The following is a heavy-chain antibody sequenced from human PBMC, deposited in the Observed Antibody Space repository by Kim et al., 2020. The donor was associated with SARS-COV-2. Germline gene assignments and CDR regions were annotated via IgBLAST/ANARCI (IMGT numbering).Heavy chain of an antibody. V-gene: IGHV4-4*07. J-gene: IGHJ1*01. CDR2: IYSSGST. CDR3: ARENCGGDCYIFYS. D-gene: IGHD2-21*02. Sequence: SETLSLTCAVSGGSLTTYYWSWIRQPAGKGLEWIGRIYSSGSTNYNPSLGSRVTMSVDTSKNQFSLKLSSVTAADTAVYFCARENCGGDCYIFYSWGQGT. CDR1: GGSLTTYY.